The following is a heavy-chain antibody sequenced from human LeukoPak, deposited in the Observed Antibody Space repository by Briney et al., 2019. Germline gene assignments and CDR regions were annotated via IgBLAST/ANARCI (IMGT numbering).Heavy chain of an antibody. CDR2: ISYDGSNK. Sequence: GGSLRLSCAASGFTFSSYAMHWVRQAPGKGLEWVAVISYDGSNKYYADSVKGRFTISRDNSKNTLYLQMNSLRAEDTAVYYCASGYYDSAFGYWGQGTLVTVSS. J-gene: IGHJ4*02. CDR1: GFTFSSYA. V-gene: IGHV3-30*14. CDR3: ASGYYDSAFGY. D-gene: IGHD3-22*01.